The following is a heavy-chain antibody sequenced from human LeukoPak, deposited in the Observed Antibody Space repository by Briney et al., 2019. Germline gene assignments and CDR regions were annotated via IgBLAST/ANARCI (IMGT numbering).Heavy chain of an antibody. Sequence: PSETLSLTRTVSGGSISSYYWNWIRQAPGKGLEWIGYIYYSGSTNYNPSLKSRVALSVDTSKMQFSLKLSSVTAADTAVYYCARLNDIAVAGSPKDWYFDLWGRGTLVTVSS. CDR1: GGSISSYY. J-gene: IGHJ2*01. V-gene: IGHV4-59*01. CDR2: IYYSGST. CDR3: ARLNDIAVAGSPKDWYFDL. D-gene: IGHD6-19*01.